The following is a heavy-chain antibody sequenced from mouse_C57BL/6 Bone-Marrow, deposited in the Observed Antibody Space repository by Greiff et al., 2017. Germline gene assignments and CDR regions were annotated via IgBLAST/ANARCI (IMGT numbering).Heavy chain of an antibody. CDR3: ATLNYYDYDGWYFDV. CDR1: GYTFTDYN. CDR2: INPNNGGT. D-gene: IGHD2-4*01. J-gene: IGHJ1*03. Sequence: EVQLQQSGPELVKPGASVKMSCKASGYTFTDYNMHWVKQSHGKSLEWIGYINPNNGGTSYNQKFKGKATLTVNKSSSTAYMELRSLTSEDSAVYYCATLNYYDYDGWYFDVWGTGTTVTVSS. V-gene: IGHV1-22*01.